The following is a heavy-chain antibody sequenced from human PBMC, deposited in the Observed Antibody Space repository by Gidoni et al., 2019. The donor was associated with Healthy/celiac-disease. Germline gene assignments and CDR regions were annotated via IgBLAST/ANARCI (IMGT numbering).Heavy chain of an antibody. CDR3: ARHVEQWLVGRGYYFDY. CDR1: GGSISSSSYY. V-gene: IGHV4-39*01. CDR2: IYYSGST. Sequence: QLQLQESGPGLVKPSETMSLTCTVSGGSISSSSYYWGWIRQPPGKGLEWIGSIYYSGSTYYNPSLKSRVTISVDTSKNQFSLKLSSVTAADTAVYYCARHVEQWLVGRGYYFDYWGQGTLVTVSS. D-gene: IGHD6-19*01. J-gene: IGHJ4*02.